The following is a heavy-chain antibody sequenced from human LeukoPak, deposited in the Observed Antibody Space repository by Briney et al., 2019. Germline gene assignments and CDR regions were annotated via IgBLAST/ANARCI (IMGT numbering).Heavy chain of an antibody. Sequence: SETLSLTCAVYGGSFSGYYWSWIRQPPGKGLEWIGEITHSGSTNYNPYLMSRVSTSVDTSNNQISLKLSTMTAADTAVYCCARGGTEYGDPYYYYGMDVWGQGTTVTVSS. CDR2: ITHSGST. CDR1: GGSFSGYY. V-gene: IGHV4-34*01. D-gene: IGHD4-17*01. J-gene: IGHJ6*02. CDR3: ARGGTEYGDPYYYYGMDV.